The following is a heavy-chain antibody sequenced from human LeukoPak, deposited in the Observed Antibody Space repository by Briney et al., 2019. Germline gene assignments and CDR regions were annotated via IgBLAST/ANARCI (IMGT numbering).Heavy chain of an antibody. CDR3: ARRLTQYDCFDP. CDR1: GDSVSSNSVI. CDR2: TYYRSTWYN. D-gene: IGHD2-2*01. Sequence: SQTLSLTCAISGDSVSSNSVIWNWIRQSPSRGLEWLGRTYYRSTWYNDYAVSVRGRITVNPDTSKNQFSLHLNSVTPEDTAVYYCARRLTQYDCFDPWGQGILVTVSS. J-gene: IGHJ5*02. V-gene: IGHV6-1*01.